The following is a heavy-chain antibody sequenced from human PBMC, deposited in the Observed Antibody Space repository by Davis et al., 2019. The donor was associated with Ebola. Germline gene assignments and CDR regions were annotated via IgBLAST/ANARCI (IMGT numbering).Heavy chain of an antibody. CDR3: AREYCSSTSCYYNWFDP. V-gene: IGHV3-74*01. CDR2: INSDGSST. J-gene: IGHJ5*02. D-gene: IGHD2-2*01. CDR1: GFTFNSYW. Sequence: PGGSLRLSCAASGFTFNSYWMHWVRQAPGKGLVWVSRINSDGSSTSYADSVKGRFTISRDNAKNTLYLQMNSLRAEDTAVYYCAREYCSSTSCYYNWFDPWGQGTLVTVSS.